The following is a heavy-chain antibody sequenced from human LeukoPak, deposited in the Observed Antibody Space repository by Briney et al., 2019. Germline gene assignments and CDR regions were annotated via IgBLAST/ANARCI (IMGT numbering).Heavy chain of an antibody. V-gene: IGHV4-34*01. CDR1: GGSFSGYY. CDR3: ARQQNTMVRGVIISYYYYYMDV. D-gene: IGHD3-10*01. Sequence: SETLSLTCAVYGGSFSGYYWSWIRQPPGKGLEWIGEINHSGSTNYNPSLKSRVTISVDTSKNQFSLKLSSVTAADTAVYYCARQQNTMVRGVIISYYYYYMDVWGKGTTVTVSS. CDR2: INHSGST. J-gene: IGHJ6*03.